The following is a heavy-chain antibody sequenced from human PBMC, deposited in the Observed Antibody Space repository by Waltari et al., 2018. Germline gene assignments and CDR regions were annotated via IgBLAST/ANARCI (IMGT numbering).Heavy chain of an antibody. V-gene: IGHV4-38-2*01. Sequence: QVQLQESGPGLLNPSETLSLTCAVSGYSIRSGYYWGWVRQPPGKGLEWIGSVYHSGNTYYNPSLTSRLSISADTANNQLSLKLSSVTAADTAVYYCARGAAAGSGPLIDYWGQGILVTV. CDR3: ARGAAAGSGPLIDY. D-gene: IGHD6-13*01. CDR1: GYSIRSGYY. J-gene: IGHJ4*02. CDR2: VYHSGNT.